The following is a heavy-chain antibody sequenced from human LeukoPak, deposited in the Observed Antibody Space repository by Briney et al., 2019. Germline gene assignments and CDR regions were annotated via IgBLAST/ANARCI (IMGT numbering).Heavy chain of an antibody. Sequence: GGSLRLSCAASGFIFSDHYMTWVRQAPGKGLEWVGRIRNKANSYTTEYAASVKGRFTISRDDSKNSLFLRMNSLRDEDTAVYYCARVRPSYYFDYWGQGNLVTVSS. CDR1: GFIFSDHY. CDR3: ARVRPSYYFDY. J-gene: IGHJ4*02. V-gene: IGHV3-72*01. CDR2: IRNKANSYTT.